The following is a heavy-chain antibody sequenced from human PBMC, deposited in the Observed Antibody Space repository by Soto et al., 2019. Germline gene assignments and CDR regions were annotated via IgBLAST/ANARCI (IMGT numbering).Heavy chain of an antibody. CDR3: ARDVNRGWNYPAY. CDR2: ILYDGSYK. D-gene: IGHD1-7*01. Sequence: QVQLVESGGGVVQPGRSLRLSCEVSGFTFSTYAMHWVRQAPGKGLEWVAVILYDGSYKYYADSEKGRFTISRDNSKNTLYLQMNSPSTEDTAVYFCARDVNRGWNYPAYWGQGTLVTVSS. V-gene: IGHV3-30-3*01. J-gene: IGHJ4*02. CDR1: GFTFSTYA.